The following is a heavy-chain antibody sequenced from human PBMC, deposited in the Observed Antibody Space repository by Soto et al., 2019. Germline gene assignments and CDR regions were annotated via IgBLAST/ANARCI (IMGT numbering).Heavy chain of an antibody. Sequence: SQTLSLTCAISGDSVSSNSAAWNWIRKSPSRGLEWLGRTYYRSKWYNDYAVSVKSRITINPDTSKNQFSLQLNSVTPEDTAVYYCARDTSSSSWTLFYYYGMDVWGQGTSVTVSS. D-gene: IGHD6-13*01. CDR3: ARDTSSSSWTLFYYYGMDV. CDR2: TYYRSKWYN. CDR1: GDSVSSNSAA. J-gene: IGHJ6*02. V-gene: IGHV6-1*01.